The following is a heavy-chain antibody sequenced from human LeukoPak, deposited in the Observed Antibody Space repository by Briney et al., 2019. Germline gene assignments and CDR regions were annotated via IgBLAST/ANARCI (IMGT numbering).Heavy chain of an antibody. CDR3: AKEGYDSSGYYDS. D-gene: IGHD3-22*01. V-gene: IGHV3-23*01. Sequence: RPGGSLRLSCAASGFTFSSCAMICVRQAPGKGLEGVSAISGSGGSTYYADSVKGRFTLSRDKFKNTLYLHMNRLRAEDTAVYFCAKEGYDSSGYYDSWGQETLVTVSS. CDR1: GFTFSSCA. J-gene: IGHJ4*02. CDR2: ISGSGGST.